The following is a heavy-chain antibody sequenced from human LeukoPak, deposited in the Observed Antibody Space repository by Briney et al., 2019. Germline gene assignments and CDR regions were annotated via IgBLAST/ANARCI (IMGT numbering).Heavy chain of an antibody. V-gene: IGHV1-24*01. CDR2: FDPEDGET. CDR1: GYTLTELS. CDR3: ATVHLAAGPQYYYYYGMDV. J-gene: IGHJ6*02. D-gene: IGHD6-19*01. Sequence: ASVKVSCKVSGYTLTELSMHWVRQAPGKGLEWMGGFDPEDGETIYAQKFQGRVTMTEDTSIDTAYMELSSLRSEDTAVYYCATVHLAAGPQYYYYYGMDVWGQGTTVTVSS.